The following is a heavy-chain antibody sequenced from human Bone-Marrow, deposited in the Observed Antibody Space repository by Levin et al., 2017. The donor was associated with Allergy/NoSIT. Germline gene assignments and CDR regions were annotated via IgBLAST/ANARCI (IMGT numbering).Heavy chain of an antibody. V-gene: IGHV1-58*02. CDR3: VADLAVAVHDVFDI. CDR2: VVVDSGDT. D-gene: IGHD6-19*01. Sequence: ASVKVSCRASGFSFSDSIIQWVRQARGQRPEWIGWVVVDSGDTDYAQKFEDRVTITRDMSTRTAYMELYSLRSEDTAVYYCVADLAVAVHDVFDIWGQGTMVTVSS. J-gene: IGHJ3*02. CDR1: GFSFSDSI.